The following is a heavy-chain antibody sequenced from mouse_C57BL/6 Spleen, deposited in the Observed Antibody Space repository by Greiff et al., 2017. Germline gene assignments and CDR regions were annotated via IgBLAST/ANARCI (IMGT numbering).Heavy chain of an antibody. CDR3: ARFITALGFDY. D-gene: IGHD1-1*01. Sequence: VQLKQPGAELVKPGASVKLSCKASGYTFTSYWMHWVKQRPGQGLEWIGMIHPTSGSTNYNEKFKSKATLTVDKSSSTAYMQLSSLTSEDSAVYYCARFITALGFDYWGQGTTLTVSS. J-gene: IGHJ2*01. CDR1: GYTFTSYW. V-gene: IGHV1-64*01. CDR2: IHPTSGST.